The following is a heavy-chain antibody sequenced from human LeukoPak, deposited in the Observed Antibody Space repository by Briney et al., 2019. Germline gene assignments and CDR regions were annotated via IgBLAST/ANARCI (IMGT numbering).Heavy chain of an antibody. CDR2: IIANGGIA. CDR3: AKIMGSRHC. J-gene: IGHJ4*02. D-gene: IGHD3-10*01. Sequence: GGSLRLSCSASGFTFSSFALSWVRPAPGKGLEWVSGIIANGGIAHYADSVKGRFTISRDNSKNTLYLQMNSLRAEDTAVYYCAKIMGSRHCWGQGTLVTVSS. CDR1: GFTFSSFA. V-gene: IGHV3-23*01.